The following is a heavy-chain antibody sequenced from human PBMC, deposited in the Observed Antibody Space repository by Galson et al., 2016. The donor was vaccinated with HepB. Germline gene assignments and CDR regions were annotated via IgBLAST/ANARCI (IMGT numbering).Heavy chain of an antibody. J-gene: IGHJ4*02. V-gene: IGHV3-23*01. CDR1: GFTFSNYA. CDR2: LTGSGGGT. CDR3: AKVPHHSTGWPREIDY. Sequence: SLRLSCAASGFTFSNYAMNWVRQAPGKGLEWVATLTGSGGGTYYADSVKGRFTISRDNSKNTLYLEMISLRAGDTAVYYCAKVPHHSTGWPREIDYWGQGTLVIVSS. D-gene: IGHD6-25*01.